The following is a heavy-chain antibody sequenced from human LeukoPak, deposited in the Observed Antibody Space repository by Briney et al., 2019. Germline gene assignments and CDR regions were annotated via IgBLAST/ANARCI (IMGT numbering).Heavy chain of an antibody. CDR3: AKGIELWLTYFDH. CDR1: GFTFSTYG. Sequence: GGSLRLSCVASGFTFSTYGMHWVRQAPGKGLEWVAVIWSDGSKKYYADSAKGRFTISRDNSKNTLYLQMDSLRAEDTAVYYCAKGIELWLTYFDHWGQGTLVTASS. CDR2: IWSDGSKK. D-gene: IGHD5-18*01. V-gene: IGHV3-33*06. J-gene: IGHJ4*02.